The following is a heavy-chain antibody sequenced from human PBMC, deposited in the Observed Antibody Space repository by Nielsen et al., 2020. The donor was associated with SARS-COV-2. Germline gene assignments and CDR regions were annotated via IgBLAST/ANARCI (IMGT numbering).Heavy chain of an antibody. D-gene: IGHD1-26*01. CDR2: IGTTGDKT. Sequence: GESLKISCAASGFSFSRYAMTWVRQAPGKGLEWVSSIGTTGDKTFYADSVKGRFTISRDNSKNTLYLQLNSLRAEDTAVFYCAKISGSQRPYFDFWGQGALVTVSS. V-gene: IGHV3-23*01. CDR3: AKISGSQRPYFDF. J-gene: IGHJ4*02. CDR1: GFSFSRYA.